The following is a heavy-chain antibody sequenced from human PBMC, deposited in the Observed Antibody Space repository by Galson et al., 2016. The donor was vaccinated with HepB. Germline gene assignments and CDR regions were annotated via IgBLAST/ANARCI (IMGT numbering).Heavy chain of an antibody. Sequence: SLRLSCATSRFTLTTYAIHWVRRAPGKGLEWLAVIWFDGINKFYADSVKGRFTISRDDSKNTVYLQMNSLRVEDTAVYYCARSPPPATPTAGSLDIWGQGTVLTVSS. CDR2: IWFDGINK. CDR3: ARSPPPATPTAGSLDI. CDR1: RFTLTTYA. V-gene: IGHV3-33*01. J-gene: IGHJ3*02.